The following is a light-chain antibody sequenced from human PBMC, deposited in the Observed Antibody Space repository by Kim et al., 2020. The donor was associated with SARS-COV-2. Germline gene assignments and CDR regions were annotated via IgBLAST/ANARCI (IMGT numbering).Light chain of an antibody. Sequence: SASVGDRVTITCRASQNINNYLNWYQHKPGKAPQLLIYAASTLQSGVPSRFDGGGSGTDFTLTISSLQREDFATYFCLQTYRTPRTFGQGTKLEI. J-gene: IGKJ2*01. CDR2: AAS. CDR1: QNINNY. CDR3: LQTYRTPRT. V-gene: IGKV1-39*01.